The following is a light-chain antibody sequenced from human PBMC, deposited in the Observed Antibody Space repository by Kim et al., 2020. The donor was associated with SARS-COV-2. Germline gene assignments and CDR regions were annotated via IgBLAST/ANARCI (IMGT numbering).Light chain of an antibody. Sequence: GHSITISCTGTSSDVGGYNYVSWYQQHPGKAPKLMIYDVSNRPSGVSNRFSGSKSGNTASLTISGLQAEDEADYYCSSYTSSSTLGFGGGTQLTVL. CDR1: SSDVGGYNY. CDR2: DVS. V-gene: IGLV2-14*03. CDR3: SSYTSSSTLG. J-gene: IGLJ2*01.